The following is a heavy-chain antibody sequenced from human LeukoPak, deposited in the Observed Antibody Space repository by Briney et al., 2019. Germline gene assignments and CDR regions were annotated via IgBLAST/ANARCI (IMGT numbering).Heavy chain of an antibody. D-gene: IGHD3-3*01. CDR2: INHSGST. CDR3: ARGHYDFWSGYYPNWFDP. Sequence: SETLSLTCAVYGGSFSGYYWSWIRQPPGKGLEWIGEINHSGSTNYNPSLKSRVTISVDTSKNQFSLKLSSVTAADTAVYYCARGHYDFWSGYYPNWFDPWGQGTLVTVSS. V-gene: IGHV4-34*01. J-gene: IGHJ5*02. CDR1: GGSFSGYY.